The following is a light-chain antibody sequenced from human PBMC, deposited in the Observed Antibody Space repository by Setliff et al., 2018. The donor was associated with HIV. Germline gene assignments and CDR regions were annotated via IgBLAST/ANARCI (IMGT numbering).Light chain of an antibody. CDR3: SSYAITNTLP. J-gene: IGLJ1*01. CDR1: SRDVGGYSH. V-gene: IGLV2-14*01. CDR2: EVR. Sequence: QSALAQPASVSGSPGQSITISCTGTSRDVGGYSHVSWYQQHPGKAPKLIIYEVRNRPSGVSNRFSGSKSGNTASLTISGLRAEDEADYYCSSYAITNTLPFGTGTKVTVL.